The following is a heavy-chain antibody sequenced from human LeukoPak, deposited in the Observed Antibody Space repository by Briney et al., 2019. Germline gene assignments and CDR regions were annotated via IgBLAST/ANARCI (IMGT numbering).Heavy chain of an antibody. J-gene: IGHJ3*02. V-gene: IGHV3-30*02. CDR1: GFTFSSYG. Sequence: GGSLRLSCAASGFTFSSYGMHWVRQAPGKGLEWVAFIRYDGSNKYYADSVKGRFTISRDNSKNTLYLRMNSLRAEDTAAYYCAKDDTYSGYAAGGAFDIWGQGTMVTVSS. CDR2: IRYDGSNK. D-gene: IGHD5-12*01. CDR3: AKDDTYSGYAAGGAFDI.